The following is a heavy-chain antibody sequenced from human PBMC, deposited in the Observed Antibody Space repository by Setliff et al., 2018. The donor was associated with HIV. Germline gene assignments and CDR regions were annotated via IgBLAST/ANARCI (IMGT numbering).Heavy chain of an antibody. CDR1: GDSISNSY. Sequence: PSETLSLTCTGSGDSISNSYWSWIRQPPGKGLEWIGCIDDSGTTNYNPSLETRVTISIDTSKKQFSLKLSSVTAADTAIYFCAREDNYYSDSIGYSFFDYWGQGTLVTVSS. D-gene: IGHD3-22*01. J-gene: IGHJ4*02. CDR3: AREDNYYSDSIGYSFFDY. V-gene: IGHV4-59*01. CDR2: IDDSGTT.